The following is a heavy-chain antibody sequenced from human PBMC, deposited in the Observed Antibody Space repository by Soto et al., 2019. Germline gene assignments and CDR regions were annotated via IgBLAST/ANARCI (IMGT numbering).Heavy chain of an antibody. V-gene: IGHV3-7*01. D-gene: IGHD3-3*01. CDR3: ARNPDNYDFWSGYYRKVYYYYMDV. CDR1: GFTFSSYW. CDR2: IKQDGSEK. J-gene: IGHJ6*03. Sequence: GGSLRLSCAASGFTFSSYWMSWVRQAPGKGLEWVANIKQDGSEKYYVDSVKGRFTISRDNAKNSLYLQMNSLRAEDTAVYYCARNPDNYDFWSGYYRKVYYYYMDVWGKGTTVTVSS.